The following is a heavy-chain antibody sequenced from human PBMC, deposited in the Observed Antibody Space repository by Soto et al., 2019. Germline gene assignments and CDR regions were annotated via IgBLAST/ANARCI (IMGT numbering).Heavy chain of an antibody. J-gene: IGHJ3*02. D-gene: IGHD2-15*01. V-gene: IGHV1-69*13. Sequence: SVKVSCKASGGTFSSYAISWVLQAPGQGLEWMGGIIPIFGTANYAQKFQGRVTITADESTSTAYMELSSLRSEDTAVYYCARGGGGDIVVVVAATSLGAFDIWGQGTMVTVSS. CDR3: ARGGGGDIVVVVAATSLGAFDI. CDR2: IIPIFGTA. CDR1: GGTFSSYA.